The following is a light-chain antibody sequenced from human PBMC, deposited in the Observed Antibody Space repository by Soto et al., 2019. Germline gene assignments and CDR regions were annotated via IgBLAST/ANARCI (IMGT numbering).Light chain of an antibody. CDR3: QQRSNWPWT. J-gene: IGKJ1*01. CDR1: QSVSSY. Sequence: ETVLTQSPGTLSSSPGERATLSCRASQSVSSYLAWYQQKPGQAPRLLIFDASNRATGTPARFSGSGSGTDFTLTISSLAPEDFAVYYCQQRSNWPWTFGQGTKVDIK. V-gene: IGKV3-11*01. CDR2: DAS.